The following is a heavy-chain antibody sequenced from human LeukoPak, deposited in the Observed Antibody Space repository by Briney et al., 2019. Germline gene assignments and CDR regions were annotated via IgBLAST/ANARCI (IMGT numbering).Heavy chain of an antibody. D-gene: IGHD3-16*01. CDR3: AKGGIMITFGGVRDY. J-gene: IGHJ4*02. V-gene: IGHV3-30*18. CDR1: GFTFSSYG. CDR2: ISYDGSNK. Sequence: PGGSLRLSCAASGFTFSSYGMHCVRQAPGKGLEWVAVISYDGSNKYYADALKGRFTISRDNPNNTLYRQMNSLRAEYTAEHYCAKGGIMITFGGVRDYWGQGTLVTVSS.